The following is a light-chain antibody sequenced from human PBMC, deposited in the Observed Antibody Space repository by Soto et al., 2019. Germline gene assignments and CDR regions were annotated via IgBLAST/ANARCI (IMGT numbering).Light chain of an antibody. Sequence: DIPLTQSPSFLSASVGDRVTITCRASQGISSYLAWYQQRPGEPPELLIYGASTLQSGVASRFSGSGSGTEFTLTTSSLQPEDFATYFCQQLNSFPPLFTFGPGPQWDIK. V-gene: IGKV1-9*01. CDR1: QGISSY. J-gene: IGKJ3*01. CDR2: GAS. CDR3: QQLNSFPPLFT.